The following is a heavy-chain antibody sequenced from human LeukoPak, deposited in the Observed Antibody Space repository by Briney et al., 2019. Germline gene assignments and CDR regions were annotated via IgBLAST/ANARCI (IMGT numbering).Heavy chain of an antibody. D-gene: IGHD1-26*01. CDR1: GFTFNNYW. CDR2: INSDGGST. CDR3: ARRTVGAAPYYFDY. J-gene: IGHJ4*02. Sequence: GGSLRLSCAASGFTFNNYWMHWVRQAPGKGLVWVSRINSDGGSTSYADSVKGRFTISRDNAKNALFLQMNSLRAEDTAVYYCARRTVGAAPYYFDYWGQGTLVTVSS. V-gene: IGHV3-74*01.